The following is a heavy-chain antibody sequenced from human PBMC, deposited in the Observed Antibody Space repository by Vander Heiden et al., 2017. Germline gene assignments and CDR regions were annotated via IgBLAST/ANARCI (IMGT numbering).Heavy chain of an antibody. V-gene: IGHV3-23*01. CDR3: AKNRPRGGARKGFDY. J-gene: IGHJ4*02. CDR1: GFTFSSYA. D-gene: IGHD1-26*01. CDR2: ISGSGGST. Sequence: EVQLLESGGGLVQPGGSLRLSCAASGFTFSSYAMSWVRQAPGKGLEWVSAISGSGGSTYYADSVKGRFTISRDNSKNTLYLQMNRLRAEETAVYYCAKNRPRGGARKGFDYWGQGTLVTVSS.